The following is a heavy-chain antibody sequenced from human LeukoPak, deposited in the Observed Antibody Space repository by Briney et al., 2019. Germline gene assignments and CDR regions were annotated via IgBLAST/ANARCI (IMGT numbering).Heavy chain of an antibody. Sequence: GASVKVSCKASGYTFTSYGISWVRQAPGQGLEWMGWISAYNGNTNYAQKFQGRVTMTRDTSTSTVYMELSSLRSEDTAVYYCARGYSSSPHIDYWGQGTLVTVSS. CDR2: ISAYNGNT. V-gene: IGHV1-18*01. J-gene: IGHJ4*02. CDR3: ARGYSSSPHIDY. CDR1: GYTFTSYG. D-gene: IGHD6-6*01.